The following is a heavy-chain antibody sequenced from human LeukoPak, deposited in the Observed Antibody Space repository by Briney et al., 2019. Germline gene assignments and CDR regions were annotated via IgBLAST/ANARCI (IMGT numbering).Heavy chain of an antibody. J-gene: IGHJ4*02. CDR1: GGSIISGSYY. CDR2: IYTSGST. Sequence: SQTLSLTCTVSGGSIISGSYYWSWIRQPAGKGLEWIGRIYTSGSTNYNPPLKSRVTISVDTSKNQFSLKLSSVTAADTAVYYCARSLDTFDDYWGQGTLVTVSS. CDR3: ARSLDTFDDY. V-gene: IGHV4-61*02. D-gene: IGHD3-16*01.